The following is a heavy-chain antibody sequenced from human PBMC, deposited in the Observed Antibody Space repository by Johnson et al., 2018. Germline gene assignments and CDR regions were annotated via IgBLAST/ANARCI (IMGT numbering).Heavy chain of an antibody. CDR1: GFTFSSYS. J-gene: IGHJ6*03. Sequence: VQLVQSGGGLVQPGGSLRLSCAASGFTFSSYSMNWVRQAPGKGLEWVSYISSSSSTIYYADSVKGRFTISRDNSKNTLYLQMNSRRAEGTAVYYCAGLGFGELRYYYYMDVWGKGTTVTVSS. CDR3: AGLGFGELRYYYYMDV. D-gene: IGHD3-10*01. CDR2: ISSSSSTI. V-gene: IGHV3-48*01.